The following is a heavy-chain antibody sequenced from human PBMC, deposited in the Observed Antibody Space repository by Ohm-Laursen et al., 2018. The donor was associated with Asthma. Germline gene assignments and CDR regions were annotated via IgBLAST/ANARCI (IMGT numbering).Heavy chain of an antibody. V-gene: IGHV1-3*01. Sequence: SVKVSCKASGYTFSDYAIHWVRQAPGQRPEWMGRTNPDSGNTQYSHKFQGRVTISSDTSATTAYLELGSLRSEDTAVYYCAIGAGTDYFDPWGQGTQVTVSS. J-gene: IGHJ5*02. CDR1: GYTFSDYA. D-gene: IGHD3-16*01. CDR3: AIGAGTDYFDP. CDR2: TNPDSGNT.